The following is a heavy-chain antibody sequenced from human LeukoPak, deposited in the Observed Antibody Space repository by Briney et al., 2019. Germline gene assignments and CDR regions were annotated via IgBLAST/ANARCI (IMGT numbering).Heavy chain of an antibody. CDR1: GGSISSGGYS. CDR2: IYHSGST. Sequence: PSQTLSLTCAVSGGSISSGGYSWSWIRQPPGKGLEWIGYIYHSGSTYYNPSLKSRVTISVGRSKNQFSLKLSSVTAADTAVYYCASGATIFGVVNSFDYWGQGTLVTVSS. V-gene: IGHV4-30-2*01. CDR3: ASGATIFGVVNSFDY. D-gene: IGHD3-3*01. J-gene: IGHJ4*02.